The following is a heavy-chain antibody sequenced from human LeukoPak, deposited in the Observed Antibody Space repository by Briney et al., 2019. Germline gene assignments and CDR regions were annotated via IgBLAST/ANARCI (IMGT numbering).Heavy chain of an antibody. J-gene: IGHJ3*02. CDR3: ARLKGEYSSGWGAFDI. CDR1: GYSFTTYW. V-gene: IGHV5-51*01. D-gene: IGHD6-19*01. CDR2: IYPGDSDT. Sequence: GESLKISCKGSGYSFTTYWIGWVRQMPGKGLEWMGIIYPGDSDTRYSPSFQSQVTISADKSGSTAYLQWSSLKASDTAMYSCARLKGEYSSGWGAFDIWGQGTMVTVSS.